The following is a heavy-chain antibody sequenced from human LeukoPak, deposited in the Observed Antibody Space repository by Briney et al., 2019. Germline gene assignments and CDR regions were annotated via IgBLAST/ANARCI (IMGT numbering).Heavy chain of an antibody. Sequence: KASETLSLTCTVSGGSISSYYWSWIRQPPGKGLEWIGYIYYSGSTNYNPSLKSRVTISVDTSKNQFSLKLSSVTAADTAAYYCARPGGYYYDSSGYTDAFDIWGQGTMVTVSS. CDR2: IYYSGST. J-gene: IGHJ3*02. D-gene: IGHD3-22*01. CDR1: GGSISSYY. CDR3: ARPGGYYYDSSGYTDAFDI. V-gene: IGHV4-59*08.